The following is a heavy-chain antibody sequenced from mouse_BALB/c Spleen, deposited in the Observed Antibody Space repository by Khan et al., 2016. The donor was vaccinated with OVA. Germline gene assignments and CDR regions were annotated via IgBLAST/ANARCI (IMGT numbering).Heavy chain of an antibody. CDR2: ISNLAYSI. CDR1: GFTFSDYG. J-gene: IGHJ4*01. CDR3: ARSWAMDY. V-gene: IGHV5-15*02. Sequence: EVELVESGGGLVQPGGSRKLSCAASGFTFSDYGMAWVRRAPGKGPEWVAFISNLAYSIYYADTVTGRFTISRENAKNTLYLEMSTLRSEDTAMYYCARSWAMDYWGQGTSVTVYS.